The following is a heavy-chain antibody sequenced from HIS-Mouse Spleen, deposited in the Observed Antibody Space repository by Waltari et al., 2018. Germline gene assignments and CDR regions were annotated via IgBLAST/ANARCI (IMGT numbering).Heavy chain of an antibody. CDR3: ARSPSGSSWYDY. D-gene: IGHD6-13*01. CDR1: GYPFTGYY. CDR2: INPNSGGT. V-gene: IGHV1-2*02. Sequence: QVQLVQSGAEVKKTGASVKVSCKASGYPFTGYYLPRVRQAPGQGLEWMGWINPNSGGTNYAQKFQGRVTMTRDTSISTAYMELSRLRSDDTAVYYCARSPSGSSWYDYWGQGTLVTVSS. J-gene: IGHJ4*02.